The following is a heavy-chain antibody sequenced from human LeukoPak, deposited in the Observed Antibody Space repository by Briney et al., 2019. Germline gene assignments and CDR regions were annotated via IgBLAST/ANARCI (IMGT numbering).Heavy chain of an antibody. CDR3: ARDDFDDNGYRPFYY. D-gene: IGHD5-18*01. CDR2: IDPSGSI. J-gene: IGHJ4*01. V-gene: IGHV4-4*07. CDR1: GGSISSYY. Sequence: SETLSLTCTVSGGSISSYYWSWIRQPAGKGLEWIGRIDPSGSINYTPSLKSRVTMSLDTSKNQFSLRLTSVTATDTAVYYCARDDFDDNGYRPFYYWGHGSLVTVSS.